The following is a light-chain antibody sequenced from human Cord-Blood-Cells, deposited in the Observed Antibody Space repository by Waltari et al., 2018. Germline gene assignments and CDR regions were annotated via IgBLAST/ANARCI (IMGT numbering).Light chain of an antibody. CDR3: QQRSNWPPT. CDR2: DAS. Sequence: EIVLTLFPATLSFSPGERATLSCRASQSVSSYLAWYQQKPGQAPRLLIYDASNRATGIPARFSGSGSGTDFTLTISSLEPEDFAVYYCQQRSNWPPTFGGGTKVEIK. CDR1: QSVSSY. V-gene: IGKV3-11*01. J-gene: IGKJ4*01.